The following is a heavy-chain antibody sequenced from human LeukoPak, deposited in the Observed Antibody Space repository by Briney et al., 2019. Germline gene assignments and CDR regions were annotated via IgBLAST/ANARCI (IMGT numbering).Heavy chain of an antibody. J-gene: IGHJ3*02. Sequence: SETLSLTCTVSGYSITSPNYWGWIRQPPGKGLEWIGSIYHSGSTYYNSSLKSRVTISVDTSKNQFPLKLSSVTAADMAVYYCARVSSSDAFDIWGQGTMVTVSS. CDR2: IYHSGST. CDR3: ARVSSSDAFDI. CDR1: GYSITSPNY. V-gene: IGHV4-38-2*02. D-gene: IGHD6-6*01.